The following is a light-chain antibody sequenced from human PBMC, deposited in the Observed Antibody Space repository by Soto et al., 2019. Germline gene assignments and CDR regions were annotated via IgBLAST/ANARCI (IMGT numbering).Light chain of an antibody. CDR2: DVS. V-gene: IGLV2-11*01. J-gene: IGLJ2*01. CDR1: SSDVGGYDY. CDR3: CSYAGNYVV. Sequence: QCALTQPPSVSGSPGQSVTISCTGTSSDVGGYDYVSWYQLHPGKAPKLMIYDVSERPSGVPERFSGSKSGNTASLTISGLQAEDEAAYYCCSYAGNYVVFGGGTKLTVL.